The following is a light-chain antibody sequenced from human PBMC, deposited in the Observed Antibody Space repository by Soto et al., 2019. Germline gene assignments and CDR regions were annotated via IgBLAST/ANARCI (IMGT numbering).Light chain of an antibody. CDR3: QQYYSTPWT. V-gene: IGKV4-1*01. CDR2: WAS. J-gene: IGKJ1*01. CDR1: QSVLYRSNNKNY. Sequence: DIVMTQSPDSLAVSLGERATINCKSSQSVLYRSNNKNYLAWYQQKPGQPPKLLIYWASTRESGVPDRFSGSGSRTDFTLTISSLQAEDVAVYYCQQYYSTPWTFGQGTKVEIK.